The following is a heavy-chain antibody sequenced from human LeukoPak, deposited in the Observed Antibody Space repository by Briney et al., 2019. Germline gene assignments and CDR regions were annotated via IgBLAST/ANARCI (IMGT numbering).Heavy chain of an antibody. CDR1: GGSISSGGYS. Sequence: PSQTLSLTCTVSGGSISSGGYSWSWIRQHPGKGLEWIGYIYYSGSTYYNPSLKSRVTISVDTSKNQFSLKLSSVTAADTAVYYCAGFMVRGVIKRLPVWFDPWGQGTLVTVSS. D-gene: IGHD3-10*01. CDR2: IYYSGST. J-gene: IGHJ5*02. CDR3: AGFMVRGVIKRLPVWFDP. V-gene: IGHV4-31*03.